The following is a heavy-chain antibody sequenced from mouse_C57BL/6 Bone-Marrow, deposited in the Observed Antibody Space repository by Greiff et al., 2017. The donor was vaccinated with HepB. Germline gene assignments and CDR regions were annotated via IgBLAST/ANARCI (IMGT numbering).Heavy chain of an antibody. CDR3: AMNRGLRRSLYAMDY. Sequence: QVQLQQPGAELVKPGASVKVSCKASGYTFTSYWMHWVKQRPGQGLEWIGRIHPSDSDTNYNQKFKGKATLTVDKSSSTAYMQLSSLTSEDSAVYYCAMNRGLRRSLYAMDYWGQGTSVTVSS. V-gene: IGHV1-74*01. D-gene: IGHD2-4*01. CDR1: GYTFTSYW. CDR2: IHPSDSDT. J-gene: IGHJ4*01.